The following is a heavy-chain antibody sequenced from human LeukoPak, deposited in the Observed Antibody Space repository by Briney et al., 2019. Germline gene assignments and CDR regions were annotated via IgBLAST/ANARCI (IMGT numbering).Heavy chain of an antibody. D-gene: IGHD3-3*01. CDR3: ARDRGIFGVVISYMDV. Sequence: ASVKVSCKASGYTFTGYYMHWVRQAPGQGLEWMGWINPNSGGTNYAQKFQGRVTMTRDTSISTAYMELSRLRSDDTAVYYCARDRGIFGVVISYMDVWGKGTTVTVSS. CDR1: GYTFTGYY. V-gene: IGHV1-2*02. CDR2: INPNSGGT. J-gene: IGHJ6*03.